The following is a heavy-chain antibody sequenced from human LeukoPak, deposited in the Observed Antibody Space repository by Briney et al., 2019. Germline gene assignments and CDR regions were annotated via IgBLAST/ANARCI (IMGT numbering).Heavy chain of an antibody. D-gene: IGHD4-17*01. J-gene: IGHJ4*02. V-gene: IGHV3-23*01. CDR1: GFTFSSYG. Sequence: GGSLRLSCAASGFTFSSYGMNWVRQAPGKGLEWVSYIGGTGGTTLYADSVQGRFTVSRHNSENTVYLQMNSLRPEDTAVYFCASGESAQQVFEYWGQGTLVTVSS. CDR2: IGGTGGTT. CDR3: ASGESAQQVFEY.